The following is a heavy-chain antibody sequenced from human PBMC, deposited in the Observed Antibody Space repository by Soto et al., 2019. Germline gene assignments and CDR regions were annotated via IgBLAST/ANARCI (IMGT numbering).Heavy chain of an antibody. CDR1: GYTFTSYA. V-gene: IGHV1-3*01. CDR2: INAGNGNT. D-gene: IGHD4-17*01. J-gene: IGHJ6*02. CDR3: ACSTTATPGYCYGMDV. Sequence: ASVKVSCKASGYTFTSYAMHWVRQAPGQRLEWMGWINAGNGNTKYSQKFQGRVTITRDTSASTAYMELSSLRSEDTAVYYCACSTTATPGYCYGMDVWSQGTTVTVSS.